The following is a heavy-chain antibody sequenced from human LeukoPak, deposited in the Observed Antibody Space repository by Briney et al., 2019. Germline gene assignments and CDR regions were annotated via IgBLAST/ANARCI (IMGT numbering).Heavy chain of an antibody. D-gene: IGHD3-22*01. V-gene: IGHV4-39*01. CDR1: GGSISSSSYY. CDR3: ARREYYYDSSGYGTFDY. CDR2: IYYSGGT. J-gene: IGHJ4*02. Sequence: SETLSLTCTASGGSISSSSYYWGWIRQPPGKGLECIGSIYYSGGTYYNPSLKSRVTISVDTSKNQFSLKLSSVTAADTAVYYCARREYYYDSSGYGTFDYWGQGTLVTVSS.